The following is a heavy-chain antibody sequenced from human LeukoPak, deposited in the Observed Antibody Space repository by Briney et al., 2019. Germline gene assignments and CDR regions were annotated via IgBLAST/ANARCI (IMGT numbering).Heavy chain of an antibody. V-gene: IGHV3-30*02. J-gene: IGHJ4*02. D-gene: IGHD2-2*01. Sequence: GGSLRLSCAASGFTFSSYGMHWVRQAPGKGLEWVAFIRYDGSNKYYADSVKGRFTISRDNSKNTLYLQMNSLRAEDTAVYYCAKDGCSSTSCQTNDYWGQGTLVTVSS. CDR3: AKDGCSSTSCQTNDY. CDR2: IRYDGSNK. CDR1: GFTFSSYG.